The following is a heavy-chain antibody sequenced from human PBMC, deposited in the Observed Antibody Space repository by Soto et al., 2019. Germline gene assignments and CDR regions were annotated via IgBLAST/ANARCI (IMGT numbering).Heavy chain of an antibody. D-gene: IGHD6-6*01. Sequence: ASVKVSCKASGYTFSASSMHWLRQAPGQRLEWMGWIHAGNGVTKNSQRFHGRVTITRDTSATTAYMELSSLTYEDTAVYYCARSPRMAARPAYFDFWGQETPVTVSS. CDR2: IHAGNGVT. V-gene: IGHV1-3*01. CDR1: GYTFSASS. J-gene: IGHJ4*02. CDR3: ARSPRMAARPAYFDF.